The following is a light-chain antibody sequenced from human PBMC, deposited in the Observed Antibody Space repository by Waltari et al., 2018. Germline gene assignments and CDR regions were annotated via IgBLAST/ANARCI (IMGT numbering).Light chain of an antibody. V-gene: IGLV1-51*01. CDR3: ATWDRILSAVI. J-gene: IGLJ2*01. CDR2: SNS. CDR1: TSNIGENY. Sequence: QSVLTQPPSVSAAPGQQVTISCSGSTSNIGENYVSWYQRLPGKDPRLLIFSNSQRPSGIPDRFYGSSSDTTATLRITGLQTGDEADYYCATWDRILSAVIIGGGTKLTGL.